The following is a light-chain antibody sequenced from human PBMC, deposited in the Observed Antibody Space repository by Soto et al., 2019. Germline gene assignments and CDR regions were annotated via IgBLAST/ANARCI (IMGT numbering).Light chain of an antibody. CDR3: QQLQRTPFT. J-gene: IGKJ3*01. CDR2: GAS. CDR1: QDISRY. V-gene: IGKV1-9*01. Sequence: QLTQSPSSLSASVGDRVTITCRASQDISRYLAWYQQRAGKAPTLLIYGASTLQSGVPSGFSGSGSGTEFTLTISSLQPEDFATYYCQQLQRTPFTFGPGTTVDV.